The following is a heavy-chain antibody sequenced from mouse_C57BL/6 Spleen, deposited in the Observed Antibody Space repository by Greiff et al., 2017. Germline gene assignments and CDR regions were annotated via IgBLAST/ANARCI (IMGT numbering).Heavy chain of an antibody. CDR2: IYPRSGNT. CDR3: ARDGYPRYFDV. D-gene: IGHD2-3*01. Sequence: QVHVKQSGAELARPGASVKLSCKASGYTFTSYGISWVKQRTGQGLEWIGEIYPRSGNTYYNEKFKGKATLTADKSSSTAYMELRSLTSEDSAVYFCARDGYPRYFDVWGTGTTVTVSS. CDR1: GYTFTSYG. J-gene: IGHJ1*03. V-gene: IGHV1-81*01.